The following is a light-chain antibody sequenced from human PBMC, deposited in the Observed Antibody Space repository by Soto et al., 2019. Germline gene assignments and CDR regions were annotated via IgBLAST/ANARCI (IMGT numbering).Light chain of an antibody. CDR1: QDISSH. Sequence: DIQLTQSPSFLSASVGDRVTITCRASQDISSHLAWYQQKPEKAPELVIYGASTLQSGVPSRFSGSGSGTEFTLTISSLQPEDFATYYCQQPNAFPSTFGQGTKLEIK. J-gene: IGKJ2*01. V-gene: IGKV1-9*01. CDR3: QQPNAFPST. CDR2: GAS.